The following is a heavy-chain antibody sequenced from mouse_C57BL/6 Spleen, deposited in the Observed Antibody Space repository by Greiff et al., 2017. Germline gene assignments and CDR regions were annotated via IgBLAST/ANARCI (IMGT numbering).Heavy chain of an antibody. CDR2: IYPGDGDT. CDR1: GYAFSSSW. V-gene: IGHV1-82*01. J-gene: IGHJ3*01. CDR3: ARKEGSGGFAY. D-gene: IGHD1-3*01. Sequence: VQLQESGPELVKPGASVKISCKASGYAFSSSWMNWVKQRPGKGLEWIGRIYPGDGDTNYNGKFKGKATLTADKSSSTAYMQLSSLTSEDSAVYFCARKEGSGGFAYWGQGTLVTVSA.